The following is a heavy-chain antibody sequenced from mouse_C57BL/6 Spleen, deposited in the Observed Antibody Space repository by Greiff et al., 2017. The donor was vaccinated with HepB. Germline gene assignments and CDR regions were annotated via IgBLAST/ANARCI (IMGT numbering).Heavy chain of an antibody. V-gene: IGHV1-80*01. CDR1: GYAFSSYW. J-gene: IGHJ2*01. Sequence: VKLVESGAELVKPGASVKISCKASGYAFSSYWMNWVKQRPGKGLEWIGQIYPGDGDTNYNGKFKGKATLTADKSSSTAYMQLSSLTSEDSAVYFCARHDYDRDFDYWGQGTTLTVSS. D-gene: IGHD2-4*01. CDR2: IYPGDGDT. CDR3: ARHDYDRDFDY.